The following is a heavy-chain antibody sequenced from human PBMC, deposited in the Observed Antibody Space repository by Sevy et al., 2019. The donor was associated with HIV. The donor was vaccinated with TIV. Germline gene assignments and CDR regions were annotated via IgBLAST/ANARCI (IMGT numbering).Heavy chain of an antibody. CDR2: ISSGSGPI. J-gene: IGHJ4*02. D-gene: IGHD4-17*01. Sequence: GGSLRLSCVASGFTFNGYGMNWVRQAPGKGPEWISYISSGSGPIYYADSVKGRFTISRDNAKNSLYLQMNSLRAEDTAVFYCARDKYGDYAFHYWGQGTLVTVSS. CDR1: GFTFNGYG. CDR3: ARDKYGDYAFHY. V-gene: IGHV3-48*01.